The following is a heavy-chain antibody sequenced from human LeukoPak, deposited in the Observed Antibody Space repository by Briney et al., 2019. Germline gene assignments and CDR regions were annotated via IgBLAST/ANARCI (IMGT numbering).Heavy chain of an antibody. Sequence: GGSLRLSCAASGVTFSSYGMHWVRQAPGKGLEWVAVIWYDGSNKYYADFVKGRFTISRDNSKNTLYLQMNSLRAEDTAVYYCARDPDYRAGRAFDYWGQGTLVTVSS. V-gene: IGHV3-33*01. CDR1: GVTFSSYG. J-gene: IGHJ4*02. D-gene: IGHD3-16*02. CDR2: IWYDGSNK. CDR3: ARDPDYRAGRAFDY.